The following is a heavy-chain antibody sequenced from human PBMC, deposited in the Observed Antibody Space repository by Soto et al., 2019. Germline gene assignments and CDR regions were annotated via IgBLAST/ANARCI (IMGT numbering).Heavy chain of an antibody. CDR1: GGTFSSYA. CDR3: AGEAGELVDYGCNSGAFDI. CDR2: IIPIFGTA. Sequence: ASVKVSCKASGGTFSSYAISWVRQAPGQGLEWMGGIIPIFGTANYAQKFQGRVTITADESTSTAYMELSSLISEDTAVYYCAGEAGELVDYGCNSGAFDIWGQGTMVTVSS. D-gene: IGHD4-17*01. J-gene: IGHJ3*02. V-gene: IGHV1-69*13.